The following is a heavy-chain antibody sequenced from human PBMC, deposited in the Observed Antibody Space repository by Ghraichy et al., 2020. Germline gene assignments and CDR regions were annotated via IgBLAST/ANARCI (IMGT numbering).Heavy chain of an antibody. CDR2: IKQDGSEK. V-gene: IGHV3-7*01. Sequence: LTCAASGFTFSSYWMTWVRQAPGKGLEWVANIKQDGSEKYYVDSVKGRFTIARDNAKNSLYLQMNSLRAEDTAVYYCARVGARVYWGQGTLVTVSS. CDR3: ARVGARVY. CDR1: GFTFSSYW. D-gene: IGHD1-26*01. J-gene: IGHJ4*02.